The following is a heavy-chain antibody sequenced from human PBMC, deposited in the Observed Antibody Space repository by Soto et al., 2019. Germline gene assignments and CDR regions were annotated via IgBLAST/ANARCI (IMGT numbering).Heavy chain of an antibody. CDR1: GYTLTELS. CDR3: ATELYYYDSSGYSPPSFDY. J-gene: IGHJ4*02. CDR2: FDPEDGET. D-gene: IGHD3-22*01. Sequence: ASVKVSCKVSGYTLTELSMHCVRQAPGKGLEWMGGFDPEDGETIYAQKFQGRVTMTEDTSTDTAYMELSSLRSEDTAVYYCATELYYYDSSGYSPPSFDYWGQGTLVTVSS. V-gene: IGHV1-24*01.